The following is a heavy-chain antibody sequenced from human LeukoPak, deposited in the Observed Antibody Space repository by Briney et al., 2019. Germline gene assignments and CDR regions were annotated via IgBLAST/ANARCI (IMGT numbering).Heavy chain of an antibody. V-gene: IGHV4-30-4*01. J-gene: IGHJ3*02. Sequence: SQTLSLTCTVSGGSISSGDYYWSWIRQPPGKGLEWIGYIYYSGSTYYNPSLKSRVTISVDTSKNQFSLKLSSVTAADTAVYYCAAPTVTTQGAFDIWGRGTMVTVSS. CDR3: AAPTVTTQGAFDI. CDR1: GGSISSGDYY. CDR2: IYYSGST. D-gene: IGHD4-17*01.